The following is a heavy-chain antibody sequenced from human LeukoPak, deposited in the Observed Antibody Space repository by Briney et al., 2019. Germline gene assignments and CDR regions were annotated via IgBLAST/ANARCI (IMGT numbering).Heavy chain of an antibody. CDR3: THQSILPPDILAFDI. V-gene: IGHV4-39*07. D-gene: IGHD5-24*01. Sequence: SETLSLTCTVSGGSISSSSYYWGWIRQPPGKGLEWIGEIYHTGSANYNPSFKSRVTISVDKSKNQFSLQLTSVTAADTAVYYCTHQSILPPDILAFDIWGQGTLVTVSS. CDR2: IYHTGSA. CDR1: GGSISSSSYY. J-gene: IGHJ3*02.